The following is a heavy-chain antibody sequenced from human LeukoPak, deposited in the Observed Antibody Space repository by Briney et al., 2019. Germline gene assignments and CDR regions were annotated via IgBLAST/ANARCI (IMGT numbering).Heavy chain of an antibody. V-gene: IGHV4-34*01. Sequence: PSETLSLTCAVYGGSFSGYYWSWIRQPPGKGLEWIGEINHSGSTNYNPSLKSRVTISVDTSKNQFPLKLSSVTAAHTAVYYCARHIWDYYGSSYYYYMDVWGKGTTVTISS. J-gene: IGHJ6*03. CDR2: INHSGST. CDR3: ARHIWDYYGSSYYYYMDV. CDR1: GGSFSGYY. D-gene: IGHD3-10*01.